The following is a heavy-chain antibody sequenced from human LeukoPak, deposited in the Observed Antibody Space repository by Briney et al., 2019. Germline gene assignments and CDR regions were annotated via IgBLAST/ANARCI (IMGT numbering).Heavy chain of an antibody. CDR1: GYTFTGYY. D-gene: IGHD6-19*01. CDR3: ARFGSGTHDH. Sequence: EASVKVSCKASGYTFTGYYIHWVRQAPGQGLEWMGWINPNSGGTNYAQKFQGRVTMTRDTSISTAYMELSRPRSDDTAVYSCARFGSGTHDHWGQGTLVTVSS. V-gene: IGHV1-2*02. CDR2: INPNSGGT. J-gene: IGHJ4*02.